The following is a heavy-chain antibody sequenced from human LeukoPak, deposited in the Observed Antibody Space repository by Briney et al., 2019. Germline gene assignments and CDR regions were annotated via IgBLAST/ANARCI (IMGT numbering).Heavy chain of an antibody. CDR2: ISYDGSNK. CDR1: GFTFSSYA. D-gene: IGHD4-17*01. Sequence: GGSLRLSCVASGFTFSSYAMHWVRQAPGKGLEWVAVISYDGSNKYYADSVKGRFTISSDNSKNMLYLQMISLRAEDTAVYYCARADYGDHYFDYWGQATLVTVSS. V-gene: IGHV3-30-3*01. CDR3: ARADYGDHYFDY. J-gene: IGHJ4*02.